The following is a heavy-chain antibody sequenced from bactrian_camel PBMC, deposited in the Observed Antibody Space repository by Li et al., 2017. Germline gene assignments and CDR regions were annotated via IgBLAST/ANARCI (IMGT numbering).Heavy chain of an antibody. CDR1: GFTFSSYD. J-gene: IGHJ6*01. V-gene: IGHV3S40*01. D-gene: IGHD4*01. CDR3: AADPIPPGNQSRCSDYFGY. Sequence: QLVESGGDLVQPGGSLRLSCAASGFTFSSYDMSWVRQAPGKGLECVSGINSDGGSTYYADSVKGRFTISRDNAKNTLYLQMNSLKPEDTAMYYCAADPIPPGNQSRCSDYFGYSGHGTQVTIS. CDR2: INSDGGST.